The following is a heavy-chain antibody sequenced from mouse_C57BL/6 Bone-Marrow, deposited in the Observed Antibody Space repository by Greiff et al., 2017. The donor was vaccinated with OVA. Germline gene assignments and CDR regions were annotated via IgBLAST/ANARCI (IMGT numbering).Heavy chain of an antibody. J-gene: IGHJ1*03. Sequence: QVTLKESGPGILQPSQTLSLTCSFSGFSLSTFGMGVGWIRQPSGKGLEWLAHIWWDDDKYYNTAPKSRLTISKDTSKNQLFLKIANVDTTDTATYYCARIDLLNYWYFDVWGTGTTVTVSS. V-gene: IGHV8-8*01. CDR3: ARIDLLNYWYFDV. CDR2: IWWDDDK. CDR1: GFSLSTFGMG. D-gene: IGHD2-1*01.